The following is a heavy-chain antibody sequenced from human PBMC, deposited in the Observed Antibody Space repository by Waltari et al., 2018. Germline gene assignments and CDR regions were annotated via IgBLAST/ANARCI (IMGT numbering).Heavy chain of an antibody. CDR2: IYTSGGT. Sequence: QVQLQESGPGLVNPSQTLSLTCTVSGGSISRGSYYWSWIRQPAGKGLEWIGRIYTSGGTKYDPSLKSRVNIEVDTSKNQFSLKLSAVTAADTAVYYCARDLWSGYPGYYYYYMDVWGKGTTVTVSS. D-gene: IGHD3-3*01. CDR1: GGSISRGSYY. V-gene: IGHV4-61*02. CDR3: ARDLWSGYPGYYYYYMDV. J-gene: IGHJ6*03.